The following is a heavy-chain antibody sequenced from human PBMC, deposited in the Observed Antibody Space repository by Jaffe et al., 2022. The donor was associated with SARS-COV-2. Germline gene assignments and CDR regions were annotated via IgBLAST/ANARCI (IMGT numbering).Heavy chain of an antibody. D-gene: IGHD2-15*01. Sequence: EVQLVESGGGLVKPGRSLRLSCTASGFTFGDYAMSWFRQAPGKGLEWVGFIRSKAYGGTTEYAASVKGRFTISRDDSKSIAYLQMNSLKTEDTAVYYCTRSKDLGCSGGSCYWVAPYYYGMDVWGQGTTVTVSS. CDR3: TRSKDLGCSGGSCYWVAPYYYGMDV. CDR2: IRSKAYGGTT. J-gene: IGHJ6*02. CDR1: GFTFGDYA. V-gene: IGHV3-49*05.